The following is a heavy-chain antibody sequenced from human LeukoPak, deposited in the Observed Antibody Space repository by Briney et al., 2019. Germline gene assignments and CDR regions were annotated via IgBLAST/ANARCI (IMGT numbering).Heavy chain of an antibody. CDR2: ISSSSSTI. V-gene: IGHV3-48*01. Sequence: GGSLRLSCAASGFTFSSYSMNWVRQAPGKGLEWVSYISSSSSTIYYADSVKGRLTISRDNAKNSLYLQMNSLRAEDTAVYYCARDGFMVRGVFDYWGQGTLVTVSS. D-gene: IGHD3-10*01. CDR1: GFTFSSYS. CDR3: ARDGFMVRGVFDY. J-gene: IGHJ4*02.